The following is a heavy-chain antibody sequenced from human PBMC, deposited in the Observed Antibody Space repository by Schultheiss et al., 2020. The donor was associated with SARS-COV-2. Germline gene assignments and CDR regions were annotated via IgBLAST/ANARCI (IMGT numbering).Heavy chain of an antibody. J-gene: IGHJ3*02. CDR3: AKDTGSSGPRSAFDI. V-gene: IGHV4-59*12. CDR2: IYHSGST. D-gene: IGHD3-22*01. Sequence: SETLSLTCTVSGGSISSYYWSWIRQPPGKGLEWIGYIYHSGSTNYNPSLKSRVTISVDTSKNQFSLKLSSVTAADTALYYCAKDTGSSGPRSAFDIWGQGTMVTVSS. CDR1: GGSISSYY.